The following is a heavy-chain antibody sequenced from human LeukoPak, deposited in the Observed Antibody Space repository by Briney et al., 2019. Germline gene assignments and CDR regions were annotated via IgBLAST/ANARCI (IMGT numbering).Heavy chain of an antibody. CDR3: ARTPPTIFGVVKGEGGTNWFDP. D-gene: IGHD3-3*01. Sequence: GGSLRLSCAASGFTFSSYSMNWVRQAPGKGLEWVSSINSSSSYIYYADSVKGRFIISRDNDKNSLYLQMNSLRAEDTAVYYCARTPPTIFGVVKGEGGTNWFDPWGQGTLVTVSS. J-gene: IGHJ5*02. CDR1: GFTFSSYS. CDR2: INSSSSYI. V-gene: IGHV3-21*01.